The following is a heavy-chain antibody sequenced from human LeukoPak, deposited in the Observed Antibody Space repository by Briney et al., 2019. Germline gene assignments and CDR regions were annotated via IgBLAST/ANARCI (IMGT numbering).Heavy chain of an antibody. CDR2: IKQDGTEK. CDR3: ARLSAMFRAPQVLYYFDY. CDR1: GFSFTTYW. J-gene: IGHJ4*02. D-gene: IGHD3-10*01. V-gene: IGHV3-7*01. Sequence: GGSLRLSCGASGFSFTTYWMSWVRQAPGKGVEWVANIKQDGTEKYYVDSVKGRFTISRDYARNSLYLQLTSLRAEDTAVYYCARLSAMFRAPQVLYYFDYWSQGTLVTVSS.